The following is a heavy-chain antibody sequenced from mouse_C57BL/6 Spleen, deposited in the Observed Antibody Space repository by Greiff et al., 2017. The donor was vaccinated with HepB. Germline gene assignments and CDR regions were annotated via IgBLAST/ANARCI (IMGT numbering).Heavy chain of an antibody. Sequence: EVKLMESGGGLVKPGGSLKLSCAASGFTFSDYGMHWVRQAPEKGLEWVAYISSGSSTIYYADTVKGRFTISRDNAKNTLFLQMTSLRSEDTAMYYWARRVNYGNYRYAMDYWGQGTSVTVSS. V-gene: IGHV5-17*01. CDR1: GFTFSDYG. CDR3: ARRVNYGNYRYAMDY. CDR2: ISSGSSTI. J-gene: IGHJ4*01. D-gene: IGHD2-1*01.